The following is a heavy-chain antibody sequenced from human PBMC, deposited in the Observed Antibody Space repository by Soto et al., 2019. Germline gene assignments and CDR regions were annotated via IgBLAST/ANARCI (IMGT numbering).Heavy chain of an antibody. CDR2: IIPIFGTA. CDR1: GGTFSSYA. V-gene: IGHV1-69*12. CDR3: ASLTVGYYNGMDV. Sequence: QVQLVQSGAEVKKPGSSVKVSCKASGGTFSSYAISWVRQAPGQGLEWMGGIIPIFGTADYAQKFRGRVTITADESTSTGYMELSSLRSEDTAVYYCASLTVGYYNGMDVWGQGTTVTVSS. D-gene: IGHD4-4*01. J-gene: IGHJ6*02.